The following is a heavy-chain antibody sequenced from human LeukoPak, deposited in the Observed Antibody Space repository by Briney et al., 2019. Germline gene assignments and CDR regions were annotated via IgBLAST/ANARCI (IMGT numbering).Heavy chain of an antibody. CDR1: GYTFSNYG. D-gene: IGHD5-12*01. CDR2: ISGFNGHT. J-gene: IGHJ6*03. V-gene: IGHV1-18*04. CDR3: ARAWLRRKYYYYMDV. Sequence: GASVKVSCKASGYTFSNYGMSWVRQAPGHGLEWMGWISGFNGHTKHSQKSQGRVTMTTDTSTSTAYMEVRSLRSDDTAVYYCARAWLRRKYYYYMDVWGKGTTVTVSS.